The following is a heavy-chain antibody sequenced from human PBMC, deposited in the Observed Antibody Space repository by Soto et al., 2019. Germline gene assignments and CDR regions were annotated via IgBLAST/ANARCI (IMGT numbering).Heavy chain of an antibody. CDR1: GFTFRSYR. J-gene: IGHJ6*01. Sequence: EVQLVESGGGLVQPGGPLSLSCAATGFTFRSYRMHWIGKVPGRGLVWVPRIDSDGSRTNYANSVNGRFTIYRDNAQNTLYLQMNSLRPEDMGVYYCAREVAPSGKHLYFYGLDAWGQWTTVTVSS. CDR2: IDSDGSRT. V-gene: IGHV3-74*01. CDR3: AREVAPSGKHLYFYGLDA. D-gene: IGHD2-2*01.